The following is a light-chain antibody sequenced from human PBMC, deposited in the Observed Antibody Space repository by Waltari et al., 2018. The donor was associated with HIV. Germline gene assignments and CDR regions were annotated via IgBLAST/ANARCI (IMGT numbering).Light chain of an antibody. Sequence: QSALTQPASVSGSLGQSLTIYCTGTRSDIGSYTLVSWYQQYPGKAPKAIIYDVNKWPSGVSHRFSGFKAANTASLTISGLQAEDEADYYCCSYAGSPTFVIFGGGTKVTVL. J-gene: IGLJ2*01. CDR3: CSYAGSPTFVI. V-gene: IGLV2-23*02. CDR1: RSDIGSYTL. CDR2: DVN.